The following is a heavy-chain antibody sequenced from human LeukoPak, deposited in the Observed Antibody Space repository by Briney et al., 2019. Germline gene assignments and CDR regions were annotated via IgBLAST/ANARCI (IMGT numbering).Heavy chain of an antibody. CDR3: ARKYYDTSGYYFGFDN. V-gene: IGHV1-69*13. J-gene: IGHJ4*02. CDR2: IIPIFGTP. CDR1: GGTSSSYA. Sequence: SVKVSCKASGGTSSSYAISWVRQAPGQGLEWMGGIIPIFGTPNYAQKFQGRVTVTADESTSTAYMELSSLRSEDTAVYYCARKYYDTSGYYFGFDNWGQGTLVTVSS. D-gene: IGHD3-22*01.